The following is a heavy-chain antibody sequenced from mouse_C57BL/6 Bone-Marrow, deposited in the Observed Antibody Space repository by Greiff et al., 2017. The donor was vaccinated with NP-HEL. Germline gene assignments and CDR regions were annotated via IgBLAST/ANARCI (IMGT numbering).Heavy chain of an antibody. D-gene: IGHD1-1*01. J-gene: IGHJ4*01. V-gene: IGHV1-69*01. Sequence: QVQLKQPGAELVMPGASVKLSCKASGYTFTSYRMPWVQQSPGQGLEWIGEIDPSDSYTNYTQKFKGKSTLTVAKSSSKASMQLNSLTSEDTAVYYGASDHYGSSYAFTMDYWCQGTAVTVSS. CDR1: GYTFTSYR. CDR3: ASDHYGSSYAFTMDY. CDR2: IDPSDSYT.